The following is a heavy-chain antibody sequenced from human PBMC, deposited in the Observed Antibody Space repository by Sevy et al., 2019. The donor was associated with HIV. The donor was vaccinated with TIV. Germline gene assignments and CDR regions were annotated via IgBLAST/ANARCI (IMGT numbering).Heavy chain of an antibody. CDR2: ISAYTGNT. J-gene: IGHJ5*02. CDR1: GYIFTSYG. V-gene: IGHV1-18*01. CDR3: ARDECISTSCQGWFDP. Sequence: ASVKVSCKASGYIFTSYGITWVRQAPGQGLEWMGWISAYTGNTNYAQKLQGRVTMTTDTSTSTAYMELRSLRSDDTAVYYCARDECISTSCQGWFDPWGQGTLVTVSS. D-gene: IGHD2-2*01.